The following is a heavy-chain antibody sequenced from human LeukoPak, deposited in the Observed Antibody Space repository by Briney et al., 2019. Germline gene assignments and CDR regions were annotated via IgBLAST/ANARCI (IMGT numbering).Heavy chain of an antibody. Sequence: PGGSLRLSCAASGFTFSSYSMNWVRQAPGKGLEWVSSISGSGGSTYYADSVKGRFTISRDNSKNTLYLQMNSLRAEDTALYYCATKGTTVTTNYFDYWGQGTLVTVSS. CDR1: GFTFSSYS. D-gene: IGHD4-11*01. V-gene: IGHV3-23*01. CDR2: ISGSGGST. J-gene: IGHJ4*02. CDR3: ATKGTTVTTNYFDY.